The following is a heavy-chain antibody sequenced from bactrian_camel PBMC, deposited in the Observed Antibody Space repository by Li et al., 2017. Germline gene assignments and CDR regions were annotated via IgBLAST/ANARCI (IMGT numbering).Heavy chain of an antibody. CDR3: ATDLSPTGWEKFYY. CDR1: GFTVNSYG. D-gene: IGHD5*01. J-gene: IGHJ4*01. Sequence: DVQLVESGGGLVQPGGSLRLSCTASGFTVNSYGMSWVRQAPRKGLEWVSRVRSDGTTYYVDSVQGRFTISRDNAKNTLYLQMNSLKIEDTAVYYCATDLSPTGWEKFYYWAQGTQDTVS. V-gene: IGHV3S10*01. CDR2: VRSDGTT.